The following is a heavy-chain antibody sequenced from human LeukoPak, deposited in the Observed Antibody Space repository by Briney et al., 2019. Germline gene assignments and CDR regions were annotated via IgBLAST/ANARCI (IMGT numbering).Heavy chain of an antibody. D-gene: IGHD1-26*01. J-gene: IGHJ6*02. Sequence: ASVKVSCKASGYTFTSYGISWVRQAPGQGLEWMGWISAYNGNTNYAQKLQGRVTMTTDTSTSTAYMELRSLRSDDTAVYYCARDVHGSYWSYYYYGMDVWGQGTTVTVSS. CDR3: ARDVHGSYWSYYYYGMDV. V-gene: IGHV1-18*01. CDR2: ISAYNGNT. CDR1: GYTFTSYG.